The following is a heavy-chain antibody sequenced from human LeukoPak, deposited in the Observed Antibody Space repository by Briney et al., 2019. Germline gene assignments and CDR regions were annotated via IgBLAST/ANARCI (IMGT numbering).Heavy chain of an antibody. CDR1: GFTFSSYW. J-gene: IGHJ4*02. V-gene: IGHV3-74*01. CDR3: ARQGWTVTTFFDY. Sequence: GGSLRLSCAASGFTFSSYWMHWVRQAPGKGLVWVSRIDTDGGINYADSVKGRFTISRDNAKNTLYLQMNSLRAEDTAVYYCARQGWTVTTFFDYWGQGTLVTVSS. D-gene: IGHD4-17*01. CDR2: IDTDGGI.